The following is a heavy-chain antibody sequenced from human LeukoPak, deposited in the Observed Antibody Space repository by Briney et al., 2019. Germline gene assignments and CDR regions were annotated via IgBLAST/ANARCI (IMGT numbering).Heavy chain of an antibody. D-gene: IGHD3-10*01. Sequence: PSETLSLTCAVYGGSFSGYYWSWIRQPPGKGLEWIGEINHSGSTNYNPSLKSRVTISVDASKNQFSLKLSSVTAEDTAVYYCASIPKDYGSGVVAWGQGTLVTVSS. CDR3: ASIPKDYGSGVVA. J-gene: IGHJ5*02. CDR1: GGSFSGYY. V-gene: IGHV4-34*01. CDR2: INHSGST.